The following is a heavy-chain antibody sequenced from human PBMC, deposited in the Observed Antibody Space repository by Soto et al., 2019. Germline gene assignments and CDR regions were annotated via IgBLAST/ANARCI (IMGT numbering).Heavy chain of an antibody. Sequence: SETLSLTCTFSGVSISSGGYYWSWIRQHPGKGLEWIGYIYYSGSTYYNPSLKSRVTISVDTSKNQFSLKLSSVTAADTAVYYCAREALNLQALDYWGQGTLVTVSS. J-gene: IGHJ4*02. CDR1: GVSISSGGYY. CDR2: IYYSGST. V-gene: IGHV4-31*03. CDR3: AREALNLQALDY. D-gene: IGHD1-1*01.